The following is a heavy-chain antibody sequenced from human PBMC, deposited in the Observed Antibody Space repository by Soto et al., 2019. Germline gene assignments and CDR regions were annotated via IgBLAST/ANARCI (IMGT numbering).Heavy chain of an antibody. CDR2: ITGGGDDT. D-gene: IGHD6-25*01. J-gene: IGHJ4*02. V-gene: IGHV3-23*01. CDR3: AKGSASGSPYYFDY. Sequence: GGSLRLSCAASGFTFRSCAMSWVRQSPGKGLEWVSAITGGGDDTFHADSVKGRFIISRDNSQNTLYLQMSSLRAEDTAVYYCAKGSASGSPYYFDYWGQGILVTVSS. CDR1: GFTFRSCA.